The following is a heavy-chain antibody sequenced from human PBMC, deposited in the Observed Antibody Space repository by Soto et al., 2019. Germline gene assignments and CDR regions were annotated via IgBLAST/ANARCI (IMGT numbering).Heavy chain of an antibody. Sequence: GGSLRLSCAASGFTFSSYSMNWVRQTPGKGLEWVSSISSSSSYIYYADSVKGRFTISRDNAKNSLYLQMNSLRAEDTAVYYCARVRLGYYGDYVDWGQGTLVTVSS. CDR1: GFTFSSYS. V-gene: IGHV3-21*01. D-gene: IGHD4-17*01. CDR2: ISSSSSYI. J-gene: IGHJ4*02. CDR3: ARVRLGYYGDYVD.